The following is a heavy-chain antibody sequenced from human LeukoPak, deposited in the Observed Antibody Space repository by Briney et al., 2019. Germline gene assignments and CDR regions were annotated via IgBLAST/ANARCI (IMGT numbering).Heavy chain of an antibody. Sequence: SGPTLLNPTQTLTLTCTFSGFSLSTSGMRVRWIRQPPGKALEWLSRIDWDDDKFYSTSLKTRLTISKDTSKNQVVLTMTNMDPVDTATYYCARSGAFGGGRWYFDYWGQGTLVTVSS. J-gene: IGHJ4*02. CDR3: ARSGAFGGGRWYFDY. D-gene: IGHD3-16*01. V-gene: IGHV2-70*04. CDR1: GFSLSTSGMR. CDR2: IDWDDDK.